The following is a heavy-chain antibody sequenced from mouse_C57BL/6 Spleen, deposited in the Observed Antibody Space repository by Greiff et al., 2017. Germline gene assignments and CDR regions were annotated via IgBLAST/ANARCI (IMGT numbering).Heavy chain of an antibody. J-gene: IGHJ4*01. CDR3: ARDSFYAMDY. CDR1: GFTFSSYG. CDR2: ISSGGSYT. Sequence: EVQGVESGGDLVKPGGSLKLSCAASGFTFSSYGMSWVRQTPDKRLEWVATISSGGSYTYYPDSVKGRFTISRDNAKNTLYLQMSSLKSEDTAMYYCARDSFYAMDYWGQGTSVTVSS. V-gene: IGHV5-6*01.